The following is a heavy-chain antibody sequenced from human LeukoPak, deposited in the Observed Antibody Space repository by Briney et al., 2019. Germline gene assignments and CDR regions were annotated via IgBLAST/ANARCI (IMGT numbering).Heavy chain of an antibody. Sequence: ASVKVSCKVSGYTLTELSMHWVRQTPGKGLEWMGGFDPEDGETIYAQKFQGRVTITADESTSTAYMELSSLRSEDTAVYYCARVPPAAGTHYYYGMDVWGQGTTVTVSS. CDR2: FDPEDGET. J-gene: IGHJ6*02. CDR1: GYTLTELS. D-gene: IGHD6-13*01. CDR3: ARVPPAAGTHYYYGMDV. V-gene: IGHV1-24*01.